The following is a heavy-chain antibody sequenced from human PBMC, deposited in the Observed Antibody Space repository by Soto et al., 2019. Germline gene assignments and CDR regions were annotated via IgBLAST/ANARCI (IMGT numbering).Heavy chain of an antibody. V-gene: IGHV3-30*18. D-gene: IGHD3-10*01. CDR2: ISYDGSNK. J-gene: IGHJ6*02. Sequence: GGSLRLSCAASGFTFSSYGMHWVRQAPGKGLEWVAVISYDGSNKYYADSVKGRFTISRDNSKNTLYLQMNSLRAEDTAVYYCAKDMGYYYGMDVWGQGTTVTVSS. CDR3: AKDMGYYYGMDV. CDR1: GFTFSSYG.